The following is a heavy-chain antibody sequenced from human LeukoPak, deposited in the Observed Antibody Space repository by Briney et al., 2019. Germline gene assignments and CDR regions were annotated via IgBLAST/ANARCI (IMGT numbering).Heavy chain of an antibody. D-gene: IGHD4-11*01. CDR2: IGSSSSPI. CDR3: ARDQAYSFDH. Sequence: GGSLRLSCAASGFTFSAYSMNWVRQAPEKGLEWVSYIGSSSSPIYYADSVKGRFTISRDNAKNSLYLQMDSLRAEDTAVYYCARDQAYSFDHWGQGTLVTVSS. CDR1: GFTFSAYS. J-gene: IGHJ4*02. V-gene: IGHV3-48*01.